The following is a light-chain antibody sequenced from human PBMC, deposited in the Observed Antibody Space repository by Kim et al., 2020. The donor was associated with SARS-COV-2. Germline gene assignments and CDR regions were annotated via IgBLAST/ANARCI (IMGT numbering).Light chain of an antibody. Sequence: VTPGKTAIITCSGDKLGDKYACWYHQKPGQSPVLVIYQDNKRPSGIPERFSGSNSGSTATLTISGTQAVDEADYYCQAWDSSTVVFGGGTKLTVL. CDR3: QAWDSSTVV. CDR2: QDN. CDR1: KLGDKY. V-gene: IGLV3-1*01. J-gene: IGLJ2*01.